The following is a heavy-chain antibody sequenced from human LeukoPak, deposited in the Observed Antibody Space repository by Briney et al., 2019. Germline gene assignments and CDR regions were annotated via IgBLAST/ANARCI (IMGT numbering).Heavy chain of an antibody. D-gene: IGHD3-16*01. Sequence: PSETLSLTCAVYGGSFSGYYWSWIRQPPGKGLEWIGEINHSGSTNYNPSLKSRVTISVDTSKNQFSLKLYSVTAADTAVYYCASLMIEKVYFDYWGQGTLVTVSS. CDR2: INHSGST. V-gene: IGHV4-34*01. CDR3: ASLMIEKVYFDY. J-gene: IGHJ4*02. CDR1: GGSFSGYY.